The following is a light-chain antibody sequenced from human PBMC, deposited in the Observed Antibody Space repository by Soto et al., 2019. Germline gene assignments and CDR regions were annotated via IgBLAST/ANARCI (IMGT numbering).Light chain of an antibody. J-gene: IGKJ1*01. V-gene: IGKV1-39*01. CDR1: QTINSY. CDR3: QQSFSVPQT. CDR2: ASS. Sequence: DIQMTQSPSSLSASVGDRVTVTCRASQTINSYLNWYQQKPGRAPKLLIYASSSLSRGVPSRFSGSASGTDFTLTISSLQPEDFGTYYCQQSFSVPQTFGQGTKVEIK.